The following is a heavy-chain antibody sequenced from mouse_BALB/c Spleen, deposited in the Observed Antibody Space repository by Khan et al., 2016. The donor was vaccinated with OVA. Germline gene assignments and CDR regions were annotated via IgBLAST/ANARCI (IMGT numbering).Heavy chain of an antibody. Sequence: QVRLQQSGPELVKPGASVRISCKASGYTFTSYYIHWVKQRPGQGLEWIGWIYPGYVDTKYNEKFKGKATLTADKSSSAAYMQLNSLTSEDSAVYFCAISDSGTVFDYWGQGTTLTVSS. CDR1: GYTFTSYY. CDR2: IYPGYVDT. CDR3: AISDSGTVFDY. J-gene: IGHJ2*01. D-gene: IGHD4-1*01. V-gene: IGHV1S56*01.